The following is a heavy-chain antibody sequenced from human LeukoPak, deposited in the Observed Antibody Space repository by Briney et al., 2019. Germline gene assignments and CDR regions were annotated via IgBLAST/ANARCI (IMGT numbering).Heavy chain of an antibody. CDR3: GGDTAMDLIFDY. Sequence: SGGSLRLSCAASGFTFSSYAMRWVRQAPGKGLEWVSAISGSGGSTYYADSVRGRFTISRDNSKNTLYLQMNSLRAEDTAVYYCGGDTAMDLIFDYWGQGTLVTVSS. CDR1: GFTFSSYA. J-gene: IGHJ4*02. D-gene: IGHD5-18*01. CDR2: ISGSGGST. V-gene: IGHV3-23*01.